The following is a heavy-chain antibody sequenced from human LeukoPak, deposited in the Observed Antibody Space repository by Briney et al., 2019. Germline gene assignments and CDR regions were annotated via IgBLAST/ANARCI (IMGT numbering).Heavy chain of an antibody. J-gene: IGHJ4*02. Sequence: GALRLSCAASGFTSSSFWMHWVRQAPGKGLVWVSRIYVDGRSTTYADSVKGRFTISRDNAKNTLYLQMNSLRAEDAAVYYCVRDPYDILTGPYFDYWGQGTLVTVSS. D-gene: IGHD3-9*01. CDR1: GFTSSSFW. CDR2: IYVDGRST. CDR3: VRDPYDILTGPYFDY. V-gene: IGHV3-74*03.